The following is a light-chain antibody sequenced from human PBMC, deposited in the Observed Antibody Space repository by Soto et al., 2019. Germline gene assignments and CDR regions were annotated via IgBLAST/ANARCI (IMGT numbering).Light chain of an antibody. CDR1: SNDVGGYNY. V-gene: IGLV2-14*01. CDR2: EVS. Sequence: QSALTQPASVSGSPGQSITISCTGTSNDVGGYNYVSWYQQHPGKVPKLMFYEVSNRPSGVSNRFSGSKSGNTASLTISGLQAEDEADYYCSSYTTTATVLFGGGTKLTVL. J-gene: IGLJ2*01. CDR3: SSYTTTATVL.